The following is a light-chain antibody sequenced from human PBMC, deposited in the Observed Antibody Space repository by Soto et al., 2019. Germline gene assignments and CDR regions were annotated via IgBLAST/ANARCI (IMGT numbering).Light chain of an antibody. CDR1: QSINKW. J-gene: IGKJ1*01. CDR3: QQYSSYSAWT. V-gene: IGKV1-5*01. Sequence: IQMTQSPSTLSASLSDRVTITFRASQSINKWLAWHQQKPGKAPKLLIYDASSLQSGVPTRFSGSGSGTEFTLPIRSLQPDDIATYYCQQYSSYSAWTFGEGTQVDI. CDR2: DAS.